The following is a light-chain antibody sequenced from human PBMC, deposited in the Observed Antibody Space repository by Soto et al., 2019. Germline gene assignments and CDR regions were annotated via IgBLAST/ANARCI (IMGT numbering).Light chain of an antibody. V-gene: IGKV3-20*01. CDR2: GTS. Sequence: EIVLTQSPASLSVSPGERATLSCSASQSISRSLAWYQQKPGQAPRLVIYGTSSRATGIPDRFSGSGSGTDFTLTISRLEPEDFAVYYCQQYGSSPWTFGQGTKVDIK. CDR1: QSISRS. J-gene: IGKJ1*01. CDR3: QQYGSSPWT.